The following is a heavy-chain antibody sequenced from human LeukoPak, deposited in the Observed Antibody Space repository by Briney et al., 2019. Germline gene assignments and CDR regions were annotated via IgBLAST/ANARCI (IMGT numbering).Heavy chain of an antibody. CDR1: GFSFSSNG. V-gene: IGHV3-30*03. Sequence: GGSLRLSCAASGFSFSSNGMHWVRQAPGKGLEWVAVISYDGSNKYYADSVKGRFTISRDNAKNSLYLQMNSLRAEDTAVYYCARAGYWGQGTLVTVSS. CDR2: ISYDGSNK. J-gene: IGHJ4*02. CDR3: ARAGY.